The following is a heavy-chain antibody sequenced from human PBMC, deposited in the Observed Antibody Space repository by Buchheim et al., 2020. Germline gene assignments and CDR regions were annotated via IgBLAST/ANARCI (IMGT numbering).Heavy chain of an antibody. D-gene: IGHD3-22*01. V-gene: IGHV3-23*01. CDR1: GFTFSDYA. CDR3: AKDLITRIVVVDGQDG. J-gene: IGHJ4*02. Sequence: EVQLLESGGGLVQPGGSLRLSCAASGFTFSDYAMTWVRQAPGKGLEWVSGITASSGSTFYADSVEGRFTISRDNSKNMLYLQMNSLTAEDTAVYYCAKDLITRIVVVDGQDGWGQGTL. CDR2: ITASSGST.